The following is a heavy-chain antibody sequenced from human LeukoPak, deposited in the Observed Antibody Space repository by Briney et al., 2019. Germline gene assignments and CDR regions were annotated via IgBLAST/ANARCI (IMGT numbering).Heavy chain of an antibody. J-gene: IGHJ4*02. CDR2: INHSGST. D-gene: IGHD3-10*01. CDR1: GGSFSGYY. Sequence: SETLSLTCAVYGGSFSGYYWSWIRQPPGKGLEWIGEINHSGSTNYNPSLKSRVTISVDTSKNQFSLKLSSVTAADTAVYYCARGREVLLWFGESHRFDYWGQGTLVTVSS. CDR3: ARGREVLLWFGESHRFDY. V-gene: IGHV4-34*01.